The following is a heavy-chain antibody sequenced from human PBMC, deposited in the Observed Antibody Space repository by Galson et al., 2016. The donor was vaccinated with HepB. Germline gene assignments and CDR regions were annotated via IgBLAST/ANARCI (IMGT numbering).Heavy chain of an antibody. J-gene: IGHJ4*02. CDR2: INSTGASA. V-gene: IGHV3-64*01. CDR3: ARNNDGSDY. CDR1: GFTFSNYA. Sequence: SLRLSCAASGFTFSNYAMHWVRQAPGRGLESVSSINSTGASAYYGNSVKGRFTVSRDNSENTLYLHMGSLRAEDPAVYYCARNNDGSDYWGRGTLVTVSS. D-gene: IGHD5-24*01.